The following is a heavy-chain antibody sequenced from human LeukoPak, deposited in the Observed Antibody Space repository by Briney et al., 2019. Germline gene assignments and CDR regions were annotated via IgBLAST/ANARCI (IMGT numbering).Heavy chain of an antibody. Sequence: QPGGSLRLSCAASGFTFSNYWMSWVRQAPGKGLEWVANIKPDGSEKYYVDSVKGRFTISRDNAKNSLYLQMNSLRAEDTAVYYCVNGYCSGGSCYSDDWFDPWGQGTLVTVSP. V-gene: IGHV3-7*03. CDR1: GFTFSNYW. CDR3: VNGYCSGGSCYSDDWFDP. J-gene: IGHJ5*02. CDR2: IKPDGSEK. D-gene: IGHD2-15*01.